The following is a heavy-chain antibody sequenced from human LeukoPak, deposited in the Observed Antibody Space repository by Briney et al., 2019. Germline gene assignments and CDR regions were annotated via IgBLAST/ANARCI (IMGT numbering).Heavy chain of an antibody. CDR1: GYTFTGYY. V-gene: IGHV1-2*04. D-gene: IGHD1-1*01. Sequence: ASVKVSCKASGYTFTGYYMHWVRQAPEQGLEWMGWINPNSGGTNYAQKFQGWVTMTKDTSISTAYMELSRLRSDDTAVYYCACSTTGTTWGLYGMDVWGKGTTVTVSS. CDR2: INPNSGGT. J-gene: IGHJ6*04. CDR3: ACSTTGTTWGLYGMDV.